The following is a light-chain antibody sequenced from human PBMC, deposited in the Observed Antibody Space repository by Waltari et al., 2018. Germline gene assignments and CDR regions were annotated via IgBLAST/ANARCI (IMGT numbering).Light chain of an antibody. CDR1: SSDVGSYNL. CDR2: EGS. CDR3: CSYAGSIVV. Sequence: QSALTQPASVSGSPGQSITIPCTGTSSDVGSYNLVSWYQQHPVKAPKLMIYEGSKRPSGVSNRFSGSKSGNTASLTISGLQAEDEADYYCCSYAGSIVVFGGGTKLT. J-gene: IGLJ2*01. V-gene: IGLV2-23*01.